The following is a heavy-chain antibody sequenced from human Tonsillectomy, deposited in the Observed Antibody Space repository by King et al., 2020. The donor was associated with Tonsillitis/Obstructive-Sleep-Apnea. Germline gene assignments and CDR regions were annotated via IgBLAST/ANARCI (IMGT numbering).Heavy chain of an antibody. CDR1: GDSFNSYW. CDR2: IYHGDSDT. V-gene: IGHV5-51*01. CDR3: VRQYRSSQESDY. D-gene: IGHD6-6*01. Sequence: EVQLVESGAEEKKPGESLKISCKGSGDSFNSYWIGWVRQMPGKGLEWMGIIYHGDSDTRYSQSFQDQVIISVDKSFSTAYLQWSSLKASDTAIYYCVRQYRSSQESDYWGQGTLVTVSS. J-gene: IGHJ4*02.